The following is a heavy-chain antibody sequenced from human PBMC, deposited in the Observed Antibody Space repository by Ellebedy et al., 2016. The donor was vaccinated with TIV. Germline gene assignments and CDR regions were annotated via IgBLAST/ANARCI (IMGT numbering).Heavy chain of an antibody. CDR1: GYTFTSYY. J-gene: IGHJ4*02. Sequence: AASVKVSCKASGYTFTSYYMHWVRQAPGQGLEWMGIINPSGGSTSYAQKLQGRVTMTRDTSTSTAYMELSRLRSDDTAVYYCARDGTGVPFDYWGQGTLVTVSS. CDR2: INPSGGST. CDR3: ARDGTGVPFDY. D-gene: IGHD7-27*01. V-gene: IGHV1-46*04.